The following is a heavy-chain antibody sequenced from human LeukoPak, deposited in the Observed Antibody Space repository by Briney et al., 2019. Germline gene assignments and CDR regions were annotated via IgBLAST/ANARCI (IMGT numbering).Heavy chain of an antibody. J-gene: IGHJ4*02. V-gene: IGHV4-39*07. CDR1: GGSISSSSYY. CDR3: ASFDHLAYHHDY. D-gene: IGHD1-14*01. Sequence: QLQLQESGPGLVKPSETLSLTCTVSGGSISSSSYYWGWIRQPPGKGLEWIGSIYYSGSTYYNPSLKSRVTISVDTSKNQVSLKLSSVTAADTAVYYCASFDHLAYHHDYWGQGTLVTVSS. CDR2: IYYSGST.